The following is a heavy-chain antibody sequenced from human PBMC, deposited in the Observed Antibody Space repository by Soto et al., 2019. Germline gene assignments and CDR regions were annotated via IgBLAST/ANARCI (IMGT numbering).Heavy chain of an antibody. V-gene: IGHV4-59*08. J-gene: IGHJ6*02. D-gene: IGHD2-2*01. CDR1: GGSISSYY. CDR3: ARLGGYCSTTTCYGYYAMDV. CDR2: IYYSGST. Sequence: SETLSLTCTVSGGSISSYYGSLIRKHPGKGLEWIGNIYYSGSTNYNPSLKSRVTISVDTSKNQFSLKVSSVTAADTAMYYCARLGGYCSTTTCYGYYAMDVWGQGTTVTVSS.